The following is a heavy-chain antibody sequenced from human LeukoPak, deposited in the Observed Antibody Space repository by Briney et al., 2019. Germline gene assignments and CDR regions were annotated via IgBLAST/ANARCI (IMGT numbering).Heavy chain of an antibody. J-gene: IGHJ4*02. CDR1: GFTFSSYA. Sequence: GGSLRLSCAASGFTFSSYAMHWVRQAPGKGLEWVAVISYDGSNKYYADSVKGRFTISGDNSKNTLYLQMNSLRAEDTAVYYCARDGSGSYYTSLHDYWGQGTLVTVSS. V-gene: IGHV3-30-3*01. CDR2: ISYDGSNK. D-gene: IGHD3-10*01. CDR3: ARDGSGSYYTSLHDY.